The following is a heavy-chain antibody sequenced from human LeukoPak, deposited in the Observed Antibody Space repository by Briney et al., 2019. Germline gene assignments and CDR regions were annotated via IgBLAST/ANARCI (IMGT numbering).Heavy chain of an antibody. CDR1: GFTFSSYS. V-gene: IGHV3-48*01. CDR3: AKEGGGIAAAGHPGNYYYMDV. D-gene: IGHD6-13*01. J-gene: IGHJ6*03. CDR2: ISSSSSTI. Sequence: PGGSLRLSCAASGFTFSSYSMNWVRQAPGKGLEWVSYISSSSSTIYYADSVKGRFTISRDNSKNTLYLQMNSLRAEDTAVYYCAKEGGGIAAAGHPGNYYYMDVWGKGTTVTVSS.